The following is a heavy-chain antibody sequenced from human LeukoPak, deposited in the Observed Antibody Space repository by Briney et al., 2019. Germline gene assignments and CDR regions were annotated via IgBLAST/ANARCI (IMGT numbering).Heavy chain of an antibody. D-gene: IGHD3-3*01. V-gene: IGHV3-7*01. CDR2: IKEDGSWQ. Sequence: GEALRLSCAASEFTFSSYWMSWVRQAPGKGHEWVANIKEDGSWQNYAEYVKGRFTISRENAKNSVYLQMSSLRGEDTAVYFCGRERPGRLVYLDNWGQGTPVTVSS. CDR3: GRERPGRLVYLDN. J-gene: IGHJ4*02. CDR1: EFTFSSYW.